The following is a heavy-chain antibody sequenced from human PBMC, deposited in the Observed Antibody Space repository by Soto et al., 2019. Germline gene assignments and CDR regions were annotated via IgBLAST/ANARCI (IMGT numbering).Heavy chain of an antibody. CDR3: ARSYGSGSYYKRGDWFDP. D-gene: IGHD3-10*01. CDR1: GGSISSGGYY. Sequence: QVQLQESGPGLVKPSQTLSLTCTVSGGSISSGGYYWSWIRQHPGKGLEWIGYIYYCGSTYYNPSLKSRVTISVDTSKNQFSLKLSSVTAADTAVYYCARSYGSGSYYKRGDWFDPWGQGTLVTVSS. CDR2: IYYCGST. V-gene: IGHV4-31*03. J-gene: IGHJ5*02.